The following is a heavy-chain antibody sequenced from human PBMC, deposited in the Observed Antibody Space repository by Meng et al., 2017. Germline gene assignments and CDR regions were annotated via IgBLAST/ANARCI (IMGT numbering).Heavy chain of an antibody. CDR1: GFTFSSYW. Sequence: GESLKISCAASGFTFSSYWMHWVRQAPGKGLVWVSRINSDGRSTSYADSVKGRFTISRDNAKNTLYLQMNSLRAEDTAVYYCAKILVFGDYVFPHAFDIWGQGTMVTVSS. J-gene: IGHJ3*02. CDR3: AKILVFGDYVFPHAFDI. CDR2: INSDGRST. V-gene: IGHV3-74*01. D-gene: IGHD4-17*01.